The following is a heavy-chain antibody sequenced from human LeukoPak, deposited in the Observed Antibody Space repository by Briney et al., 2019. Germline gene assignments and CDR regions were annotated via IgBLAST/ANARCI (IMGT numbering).Heavy chain of an antibody. CDR1: GFTFSSYS. CDR2: ISSSSSTI. D-gene: IGHD3-22*01. Sequence: GGSLRLSCAASGFTFSSYSMNWVRQAPGKGLEWVSYISSSSSTIYYADSVKGRFTISRDNAKNSLYLQMNSLSAEDTAVYYCSVMHRYYDGSGYWVQWGQGTLVTVSS. V-gene: IGHV3-48*04. J-gene: IGHJ4*02. CDR3: SVMHRYYDGSGYWVQ.